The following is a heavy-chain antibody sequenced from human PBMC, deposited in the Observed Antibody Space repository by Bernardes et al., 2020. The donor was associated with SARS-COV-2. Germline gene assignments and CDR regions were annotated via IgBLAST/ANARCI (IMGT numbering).Heavy chain of an antibody. J-gene: IGHJ6*02. Sequence: SETLSLTCTVSGGSISSYYWSWIRQPPGKGLEWIGYIYYSGSTNYNPSLKSRVTISVDTSKNQFSLKLSSVTAADTAVYYCARHQFFAWSSGRYGMDVWGHGTTVTVSS. D-gene: IGHD6-19*01. V-gene: IGHV4-59*08. CDR1: GGSISSYY. CDR3: ARHQFFAWSSGRYGMDV. CDR2: IYYSGST.